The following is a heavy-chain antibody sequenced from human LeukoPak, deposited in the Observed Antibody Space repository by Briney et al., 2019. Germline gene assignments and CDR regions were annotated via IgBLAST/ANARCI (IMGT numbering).Heavy chain of an antibody. CDR3: ARDEEFYYYMDV. J-gene: IGHJ6*03. Sequence: KPSQTLSLTCTVSGGSISSGSYYWSWIRQTAGKGLEWIGRIYTSGSTNYNPSLKSRVTISVDTSKNQFSLKLSSVTAADTAVYYCARDEEFYYYMDVWGKGTTVTVSS. V-gene: IGHV4-61*02. D-gene: IGHD3-10*01. CDR2: IYTSGST. CDR1: GGSISSGSYY.